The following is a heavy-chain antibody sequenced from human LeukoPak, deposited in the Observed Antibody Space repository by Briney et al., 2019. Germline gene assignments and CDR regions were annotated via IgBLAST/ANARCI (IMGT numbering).Heavy chain of an antibody. Sequence: GGSLKLSCAASGFTFSGSAMHWVRQASGKGLEWVGRIRSKANSYATAYAASVKGRFTISRDDSKNTAYLQMNSLKTEDTAVYYCTRVYYDKSGVDYWGQGTLVTVSS. J-gene: IGHJ4*02. CDR2: IRSKANSYAT. V-gene: IGHV3-73*01. CDR3: TRVYYDKSGVDY. D-gene: IGHD3-22*01. CDR1: GFTFSGSA.